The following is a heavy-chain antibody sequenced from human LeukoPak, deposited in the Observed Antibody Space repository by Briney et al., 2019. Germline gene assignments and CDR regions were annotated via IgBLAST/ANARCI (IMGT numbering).Heavy chain of an antibody. V-gene: IGHV4-39*01. CDR2: IYNSANT. D-gene: IGHD5-12*01. CDR3: ARHSRSGYIGYENAFDI. CDR1: GDSISSSSYC. J-gene: IGHJ3*02. Sequence: SEALSLTCTVSGDSISSSSYCWDWIRQPPGKGLEWIGNIYNSANTHYNPSLKTRITMSVDTSKNQFSLKLNSVTAADTGIYYCARHSRSGYIGYENAFDIWGQGTMVTVSS.